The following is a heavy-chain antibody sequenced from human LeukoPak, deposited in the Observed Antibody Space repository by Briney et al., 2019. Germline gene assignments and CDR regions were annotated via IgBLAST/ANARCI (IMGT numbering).Heavy chain of an antibody. J-gene: IGHJ4*02. CDR2: INPSGGST. V-gene: IGHV1-46*01. Sequence: ASVKVSCKASGYTFTSYYMHWVRQAPGQGLEWMGIINPSGGSTSYAQKFQGRVTMTRDTSTSTVYMELSSQRSEDTAVYYCARVGGEGGFFDYWGQGTLVTVSA. CDR3: ARVGGEGGFFDY. D-gene: IGHD3-16*01. CDR1: GYTFTSYY.